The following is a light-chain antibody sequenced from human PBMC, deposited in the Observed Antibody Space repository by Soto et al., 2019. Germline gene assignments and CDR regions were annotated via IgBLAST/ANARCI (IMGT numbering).Light chain of an antibody. CDR1: QSISSY. Sequence: DIQMTQSPSSLSASVGDRVTITCRASQSISSYLHWYQQKPGKAPNLLIYTASSLESGVPSRFSVSGSGTDFTLTISSLQPEDFATYFCQQSYSRPRTFGQGTKVDIK. CDR2: TAS. CDR3: QQSYSRPRT. V-gene: IGKV1-39*01. J-gene: IGKJ1*01.